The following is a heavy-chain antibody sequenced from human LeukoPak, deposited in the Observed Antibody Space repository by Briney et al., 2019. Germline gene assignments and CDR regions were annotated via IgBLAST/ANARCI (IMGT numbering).Heavy chain of an antibody. CDR3: ARRKWLSSMDV. J-gene: IGHJ6*02. V-gene: IGHV4-34*01. CDR2: INHSGST. CDR1: GGSFSGYY. D-gene: IGHD3-22*01. Sequence: SETLSLTCAVYGGSFSGYYWSWIRQPPGKGLERIGEINHSGSTNYNPSLKSRVTISVDTSKNQFSLKLSSVTAADTAVYYCARRKWLSSMDVWGQGTTVTVSS.